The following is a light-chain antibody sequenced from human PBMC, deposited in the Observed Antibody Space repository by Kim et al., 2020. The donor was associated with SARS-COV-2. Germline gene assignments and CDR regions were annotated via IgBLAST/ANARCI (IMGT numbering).Light chain of an antibody. J-gene: IGLJ3*02. V-gene: IGLV3-1*01. CDR3: QAWDSSTAWV. Sequence: SYELTQPHSVSVSPGQTASITCPGDKLGDKYACWYQQKPGQSPVLVIYQDSKRPSGIPERFSGSNSGNTATLTISGTQAMDEADYYCQAWDSSTAWVFGG. CDR2: QDS. CDR1: KLGDKY.